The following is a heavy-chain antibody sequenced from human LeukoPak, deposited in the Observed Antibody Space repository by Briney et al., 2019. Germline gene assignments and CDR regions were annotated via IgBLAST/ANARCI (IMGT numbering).Heavy chain of an antibody. Sequence: ASVKVSCKVSGYTLTELSMHWVRQAPGQGLEWMGWINPNSGGTNYAQKFQGRVTMTRDTSISTAYMELSRLRSDDTAVYYCARSRITMIVVEYYFDYWGQGTLVTVSS. CDR2: INPNSGGT. CDR1: GYTLTELS. D-gene: IGHD3-22*01. CDR3: ARSRITMIVVEYYFDY. J-gene: IGHJ4*02. V-gene: IGHV1-2*02.